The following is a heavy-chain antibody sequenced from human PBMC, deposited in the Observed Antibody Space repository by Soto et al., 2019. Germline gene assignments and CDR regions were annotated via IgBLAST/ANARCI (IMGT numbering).Heavy chain of an antibody. CDR2: IIPIFGTA. V-gene: IGHV1-69*12. Sequence: QVQLVQSGAEVKKPGSSVKVSCKASGGTFSSYAISWVRQAPGQGLEWMGGIIPIFGTANYAQKFQGRVTITAAESTGTAYMELSSLGSEDTAVYYCAREGRDYYDSSGYMADYWGQGTLVTVSS. CDR3: AREGRDYYDSSGYMADY. J-gene: IGHJ4*02. D-gene: IGHD3-22*01. CDR1: GGTFSSYA.